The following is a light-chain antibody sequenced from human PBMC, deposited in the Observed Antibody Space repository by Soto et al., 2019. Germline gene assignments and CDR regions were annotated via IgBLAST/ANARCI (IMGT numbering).Light chain of an antibody. V-gene: IGLV2-14*01. Sequence: QSALTQPASVSGSPGQSITISCTGSSSDFGDYNYVAWYQQHPDKAPELMIFDVSSRPSGVSNRFAGSKSGNTASLTICGRQAEDEDDYCCSSYSSSGTLYVFGSGNNVTVL. CDR1: SSDFGDYNY. J-gene: IGLJ1*01. CDR3: SSYSSSGTLYV. CDR2: DVS.